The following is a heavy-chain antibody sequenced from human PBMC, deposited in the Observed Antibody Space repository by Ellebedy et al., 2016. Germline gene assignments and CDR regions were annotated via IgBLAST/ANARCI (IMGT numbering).Heavy chain of an antibody. CDR2: IDHSGST. CDR3: ARGRSGGLGPSALDY. CDR1: GGSFSGYY. J-gene: IGHJ4*02. D-gene: IGHD1-26*01. V-gene: IGHV4-34*01. Sequence: SETLSLTCGVYGGSFSGYYWSWIRQPPGKGLEWIGEIDHSGSTNYNPSLKSRVTISVDTSKSQFSLKVSSVTAADTAVYYCARGRSGGLGPSALDYWGLGTVVTVSS.